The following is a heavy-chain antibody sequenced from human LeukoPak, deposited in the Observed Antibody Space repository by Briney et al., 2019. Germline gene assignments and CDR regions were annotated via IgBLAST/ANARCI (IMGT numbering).Heavy chain of an antibody. Sequence: GRSLRLSCAASGFTFSSYGMHWVRQAPGKGLEWGADIWYDGSNKYYTDSVKGRFTISRDNSKNTLYLQMNSLRAEDTAVYYCARERTVPAAIWGAKGYYYYGMDVWGQGTTVTVSS. D-gene: IGHD2-2*02. CDR2: IWYDGSNK. CDR1: GFTFSSYG. V-gene: IGHV3-33*01. J-gene: IGHJ6*02. CDR3: ARERTVPAAIWGAKGYYYYGMDV.